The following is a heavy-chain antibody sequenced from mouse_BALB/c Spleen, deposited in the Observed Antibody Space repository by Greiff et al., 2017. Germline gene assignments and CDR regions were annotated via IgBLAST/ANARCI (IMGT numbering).Heavy chain of an antibody. CDR1: GYTFTSYV. D-gene: IGHD1-1*01. J-gene: IGHJ4*01. CDR2: INPYNDGT. V-gene: IGHV1-14*01. CDR3: ARGITTVVDLYAMDY. Sequence: VQLKQSGPELVKPGASVKMSCKASGYTFTSYVMHWVKQKPGQGLEWIGYINPYNDGTKYNEKFKGKATLTSDKSSSTAYMELSSLTSEDSAVYYCARGITTVVDLYAMDYWGQGTSVTVSS.